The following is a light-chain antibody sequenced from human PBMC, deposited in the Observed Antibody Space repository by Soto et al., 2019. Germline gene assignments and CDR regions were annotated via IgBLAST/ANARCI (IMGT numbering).Light chain of an antibody. CDR1: SSDVGAYNY. Sequence: QSALTQPASVSGSPGQSITISCTGTSSDVGAYNYVSWFQQHPGKAPKLVIYDVSNRPSRVSNRFSGSKSGNTASLTISGLQAEDEADYYCSSYTTTSTVLFGGGTKLT. J-gene: IGLJ2*01. CDR3: SSYTTTSTVL. CDR2: DVS. V-gene: IGLV2-14*03.